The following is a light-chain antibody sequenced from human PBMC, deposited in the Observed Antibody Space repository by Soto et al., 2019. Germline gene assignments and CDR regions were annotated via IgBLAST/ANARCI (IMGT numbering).Light chain of an antibody. Sequence: QSALTQPPSASGSPEQSVTISCTGTSSDVGDYNYVSWYQQHPGKAPKLIIYEVNKRPSGVPDRFSGSKSGNTASLTVSGLQAEDEADYYCSSYAGSNTFLFGGGTKVTVL. J-gene: IGLJ3*02. CDR3: SSYAGSNTFL. V-gene: IGLV2-8*01. CDR1: SSDVGDYNY. CDR2: EVN.